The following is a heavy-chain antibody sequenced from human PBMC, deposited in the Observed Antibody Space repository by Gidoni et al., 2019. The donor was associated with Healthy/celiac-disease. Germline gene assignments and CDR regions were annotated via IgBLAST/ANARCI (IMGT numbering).Heavy chain of an antibody. CDR1: GGSISSSSYY. D-gene: IGHD1-1*01. J-gene: IGHJ4*02. Sequence: QLQLQESGPGLVKPSETLSLTCTVSGGSISSSSYYWGWIRQPPGKGLEWIGSIYYSGSTYYNPSLKSRVTISVDTSKNQFSLKLSSVTAADTAVYYCARHFGTWNDDDYWGQGTLVTVSS. V-gene: IGHV4-39*01. CDR2: IYYSGST. CDR3: ARHFGTWNDDDY.